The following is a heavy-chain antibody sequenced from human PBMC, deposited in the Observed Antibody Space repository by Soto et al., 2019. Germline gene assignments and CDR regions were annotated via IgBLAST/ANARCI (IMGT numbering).Heavy chain of an antibody. V-gene: IGHV4-59*01. CDR1: GGSISSYY. CDR2: IYYSGST. CDR3: ASPTLGGGSYSGAFDI. J-gene: IGHJ3*02. Sequence: TLSLTCTVSGGSISSYYWSWIRQPPGKGLEWIGYIYYSGSTNYNPSLKSRVTISVDTSKNQFSLKLSSVTAADTAVYYCASPTLGGGSYSGAFDIWGQGTMVTVSS. D-gene: IGHD1-26*01.